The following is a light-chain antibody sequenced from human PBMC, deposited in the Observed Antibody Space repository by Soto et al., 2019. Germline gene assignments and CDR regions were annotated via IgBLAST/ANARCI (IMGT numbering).Light chain of an antibody. CDR2: DAS. V-gene: IGKV1-13*02. Sequence: AIQLTQSPSSLSASVGDRVTITCRASQGISSALAWYQQKPGKAPNLLIYDASSLESGVPSRFRGSGSGTDFTLTISSLQPEDFATYYCQQFHSYPLLTFGGGTKVEIK. J-gene: IGKJ4*01. CDR3: QQFHSYPLLT. CDR1: QGISSA.